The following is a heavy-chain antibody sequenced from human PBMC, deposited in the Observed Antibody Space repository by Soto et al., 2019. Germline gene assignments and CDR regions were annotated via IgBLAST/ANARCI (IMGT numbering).Heavy chain of an antibody. CDR1: GYSFTGYY. V-gene: IGHV1-2*02. CDR3: ARGDYGTGGYPFPYFAY. J-gene: IGHJ4*02. Sequence: HEHLVQSGAEVKRPGASLKVSCKASGYSFTGYYIHWVRQAPGQGLEWMGWINPDSGATNYAQNFQGRVTLTSDTSISTASMDLTSLTSDDTAVYYGARGDYGTGGYPFPYFAYWGQGTLVIVSS. CDR2: INPDSGAT. D-gene: IGHD2-8*02.